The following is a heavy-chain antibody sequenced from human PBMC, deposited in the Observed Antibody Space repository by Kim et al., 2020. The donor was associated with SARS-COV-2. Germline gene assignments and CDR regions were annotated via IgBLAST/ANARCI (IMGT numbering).Heavy chain of an antibody. CDR1: GFNFGSFP. J-gene: IGHJ3*02. D-gene: IGHD3-3*01. CDR2: ISFDASDT. Sequence: GGSLRLSCSASGFNFGSFPMHWVRQVPGKGLEWLAVISFDASDTHYADSAMGRFSVSRDNSKETLFLQMSGLRTEDTAIYYCAKPRFPGAFEIWGLGTMVTVSP. V-gene: IGHV3-30-3*02. CDR3: AKPRFPGAFEI.